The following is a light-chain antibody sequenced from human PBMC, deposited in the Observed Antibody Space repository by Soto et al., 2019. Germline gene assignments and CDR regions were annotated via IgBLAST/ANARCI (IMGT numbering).Light chain of an antibody. Sequence: QSALTQPASVSGSPGQSITISCTGTSSDVGGYNYVSWYQQHPGKAPKLMIYEVHNRPSGVSNRFSGSKSGNTASLTISGLQAEDEGDYYCSSYTSSSTLYVFGTGTKLTVL. CDR3: SSYTSSSTLYV. J-gene: IGLJ1*01. V-gene: IGLV2-14*01. CDR1: SSDVGGYNY. CDR2: EVH.